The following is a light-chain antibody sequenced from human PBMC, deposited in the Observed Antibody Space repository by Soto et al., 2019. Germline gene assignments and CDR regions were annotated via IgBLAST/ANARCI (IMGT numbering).Light chain of an antibody. J-gene: IGKJ1*01. V-gene: IGKV1-5*03. CDR2: KAS. CDR3: QQYNSYLWT. Sequence: DIQMTQSPSTLSASVGDRVTITCRASQSINNWLAWYQQKPGKAPKLLIYKASSLESGVPSRFSGSGPGTEFTLTISSLQPDDFATYYCQQYNSYLWTFGQGTKVDIK. CDR1: QSINNW.